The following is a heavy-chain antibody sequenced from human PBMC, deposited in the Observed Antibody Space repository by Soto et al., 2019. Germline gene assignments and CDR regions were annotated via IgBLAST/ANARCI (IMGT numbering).Heavy chain of an antibody. CDR3: ARGSASIVVVPDYGMDV. CDR1: GYTFISHG. CDR2: ISGKNGNT. J-gene: IGHJ6*02. Sequence: QVQLVQSGVEVKKPGASVKVSCKASGYTFISHGISWVRQAPGQGLEWMGWISGKNGNTNYAQKLQGRVTLTTATSTSTAYMELRSLRSDDTAVYYCARGSASIVVVPDYGMDVWVQVTTVTVSS. V-gene: IGHV1-18*04. D-gene: IGHD2-15*01.